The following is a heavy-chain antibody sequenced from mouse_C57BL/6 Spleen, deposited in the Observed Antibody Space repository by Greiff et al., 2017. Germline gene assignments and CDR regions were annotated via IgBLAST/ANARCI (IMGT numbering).Heavy chain of an antibody. CDR3: ARILARGDFDY. V-gene: IGHV1-64*01. Sequence: QVQLKQPGAELVKPGASVKLSCKASGYTFTSYWMHWVKQRPGQGLEWIGMIHPNSGSTNYNEKFKSKATLTVDKSSSTAYMQLSSLTSEDSAVYYCARILARGDFDYWGQGTTLTVSS. J-gene: IGHJ2*01. CDR1: GYTFTSYW. D-gene: IGHD2-10*02. CDR2: IHPNSGST.